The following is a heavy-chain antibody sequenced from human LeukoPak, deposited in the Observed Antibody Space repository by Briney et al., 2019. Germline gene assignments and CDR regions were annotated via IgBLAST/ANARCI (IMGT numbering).Heavy chain of an antibody. V-gene: IGHV3-23*01. CDR3: AKDGGNWYFDL. CDR1: GFTFSSYG. J-gene: IGHJ2*01. Sequence: GGSLRLSCAASGFTFSSYGMHWVRQAPGKGLEWVSTISGSDGSTYYADSVKGRFTVSRDISKDTLYLQMNSLRAEDTAVYFCAKDGGNWYFDLWGRGTLVTVSS. D-gene: IGHD2-15*01. CDR2: ISGSDGST.